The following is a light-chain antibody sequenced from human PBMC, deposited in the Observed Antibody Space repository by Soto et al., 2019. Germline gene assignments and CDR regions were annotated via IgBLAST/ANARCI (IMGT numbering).Light chain of an antibody. V-gene: IGKV3-15*01. CDR2: GAS. CDR3: QQYNNWPPLT. J-gene: IGKJ4*01. Sequence: EIVMTQSPATLSVSPGERAPLSSRASQGVSSNLAWYQKKPGQAPRLLIYGASTRATGIPARFSGSGSGTEFTLTISSLQSEDFAVYYCQQYNNWPPLTFGGGTKVEIK. CDR1: QGVSSN.